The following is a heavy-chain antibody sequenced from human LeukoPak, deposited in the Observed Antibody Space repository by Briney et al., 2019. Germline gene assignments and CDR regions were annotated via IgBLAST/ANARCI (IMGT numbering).Heavy chain of an antibody. Sequence: GGSLRLSCAASGFTFNSYGMHWVRQAPGKGLEWVAVIWYDGSNKYYADSVKGRFTISRDNSKNTLYLQMNSLRAEDTAVYYCAKDQGIAVAGHHFDYWGQGTLVTVSS. V-gene: IGHV3-33*06. CDR3: AKDQGIAVAGHHFDY. CDR1: GFTFNSYG. D-gene: IGHD6-19*01. J-gene: IGHJ4*02. CDR2: IWYDGSNK.